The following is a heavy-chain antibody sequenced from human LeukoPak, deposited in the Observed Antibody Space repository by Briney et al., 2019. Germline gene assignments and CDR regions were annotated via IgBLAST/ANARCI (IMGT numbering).Heavy chain of an antibody. CDR2: IYYSEST. Sequence: SETLSLTCTVSGDSISSDYLSWIRQPPGKGLEWIGYIYYSESTNYNPSLESRVTISVDTSKNQFSLKLSSVTAADTAVYYCARDGIDKVGFEYWGLGTLVTVSS. J-gene: IGHJ4*02. CDR3: ARDGIDKVGFEY. V-gene: IGHV4-59*01. CDR1: GDSISSDY. D-gene: IGHD1-14*01.